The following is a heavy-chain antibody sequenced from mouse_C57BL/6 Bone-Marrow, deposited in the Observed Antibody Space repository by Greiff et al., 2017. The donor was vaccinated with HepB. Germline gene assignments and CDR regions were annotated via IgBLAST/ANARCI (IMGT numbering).Heavy chain of an antibody. CDR1: GFTFSSYA. J-gene: IGHJ3*01. CDR2: ISDGGSYT. Sequence: EVMLVESGGGLVKPGGSLKLSCAASGFTFSSYAMSWVRQTPEKRLEWVATISDGGSYTYYPDNVKGRFTISRDNAKNNLYLQMSHLKSEDTAMYYCASPYGYDADYWGQGTLVTVSA. CDR3: ASPYGYDADY. V-gene: IGHV5-4*03. D-gene: IGHD2-2*01.